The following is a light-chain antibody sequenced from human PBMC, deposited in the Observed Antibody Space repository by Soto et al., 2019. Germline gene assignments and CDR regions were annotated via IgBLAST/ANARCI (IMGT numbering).Light chain of an antibody. J-gene: IGKJ5*01. CDR3: QQHETLIT. V-gene: IGKV3-20*01. CDR2: GAF. CDR1: QSLISSY. Sequence: EIVLTHSPVTLSFSPWERATLSCSSSQSLISSYFSWYQHKPGQGPRLLIYGAFTRATGIPDRFSVSGSGTDFTLTISRLEPEDFAVYYCQQHETLITFGQGTRLEIK.